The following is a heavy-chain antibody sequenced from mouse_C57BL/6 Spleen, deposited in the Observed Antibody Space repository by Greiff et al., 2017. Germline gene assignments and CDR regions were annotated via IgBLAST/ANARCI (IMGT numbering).Heavy chain of an antibody. CDR1: GYTFTSYW. D-gene: IGHD2-5*01. V-gene: IGHV1-69*01. CDR3: ARAHYSNPWYFDV. CDR2: IDPSDSYT. J-gene: IGHJ1*03. Sequence: QVHVKQPGAELVMPGASVKLSCKASGYTFTSYWMPWVKQRPGQGLEWIGEIDPSDSYTNYNQKFKGKSTLTVDKSSSTAYMQLSSLTSEDSAVYYWARAHYSNPWYFDVWGTGTTVTVSS.